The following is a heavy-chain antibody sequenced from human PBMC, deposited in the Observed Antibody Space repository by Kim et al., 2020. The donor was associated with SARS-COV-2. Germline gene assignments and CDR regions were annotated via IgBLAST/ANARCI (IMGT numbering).Heavy chain of an antibody. CDR1: GFTFSSYV. J-gene: IGHJ4*02. Sequence: GGSLRLSCSASGFTFSSYVMHWVRQAPGKRLEYVSAITSNGRSTYYADSVKGRFTISRDNSKNTLCLQMGSLRPDDTAVYYCVKRATVTTNYFDYWGRGTLVTVSS. CDR3: VKRATVTTNYFDY. D-gene: IGHD1-1*01. V-gene: IGHV3-64D*09. CDR2: ITSNGRST.